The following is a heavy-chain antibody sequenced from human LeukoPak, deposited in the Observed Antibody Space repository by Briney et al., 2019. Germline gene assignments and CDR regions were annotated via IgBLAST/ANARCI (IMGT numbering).Heavy chain of an antibody. D-gene: IGHD3-10*01. Sequence: GGSLRLSCAASGFPFSSYEMNWVRQAPGKGLEWVSYISSSGSTIYYADSLKRRFTISRDNAKNSLYLQMSSLRAEDTAVYHCARDFRLTMGRGVVSFDYWGQGTLVTVSS. CDR1: GFPFSSYE. J-gene: IGHJ4*02. CDR2: ISSSGSTI. V-gene: IGHV3-48*03. CDR3: ARDFRLTMGRGVVSFDY.